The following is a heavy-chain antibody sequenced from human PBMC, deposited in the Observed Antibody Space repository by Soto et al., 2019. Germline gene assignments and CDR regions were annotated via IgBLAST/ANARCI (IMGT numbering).Heavy chain of an antibody. D-gene: IGHD6-19*01. Sequence: QVPLVESGGGVVQPGRSLRLSCAASGFTFSSYGMHWVRQAPGKGLEWVAVIWYDGSNKYYADSVKGRFTISRDNSKNTLYLQMNSLRAEDTAVYYCAREPRKVYSSGWYYFDYWGQGTLVTVSS. CDR2: IWYDGSNK. V-gene: IGHV3-33*01. CDR3: AREPRKVYSSGWYYFDY. J-gene: IGHJ4*02. CDR1: GFTFSSYG.